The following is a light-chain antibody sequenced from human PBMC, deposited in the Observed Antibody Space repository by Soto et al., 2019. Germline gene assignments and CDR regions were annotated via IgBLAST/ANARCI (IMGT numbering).Light chain of an antibody. Sequence: VLTHSPFTVSLSAVEGATLSCSAIHSISSSYLSWYQQKPGQAPRLVIYGASTRATGIPARFSGSGRGSGTDFTLTISSLHPEDFAVYYCLQDYHLPITFGQGTRLEIK. CDR1: HSISSSY. CDR3: LQDYHLPIT. CDR2: GAS. J-gene: IGKJ5*01. V-gene: IGKV3D-7*01.